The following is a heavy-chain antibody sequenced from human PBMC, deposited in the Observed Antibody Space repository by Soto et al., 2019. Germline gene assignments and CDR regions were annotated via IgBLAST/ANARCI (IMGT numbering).Heavy chain of an antibody. V-gene: IGHV3-48*02. CDR2: ISSSSRTI. Sequence: GALRLCCAASGFSFSSYRMNWVRQAPGKGPEWLSYISSSSRTIYYADSVKGRFTISGDNAQNSLSLQMNSLRDEDTAIYYCARDWGYCSGGTCHYGMDVWGQGTTVTVSS. D-gene: IGHD2-15*01. CDR1: GFSFSSYR. CDR3: ARDWGYCSGGTCHYGMDV. J-gene: IGHJ6*02.